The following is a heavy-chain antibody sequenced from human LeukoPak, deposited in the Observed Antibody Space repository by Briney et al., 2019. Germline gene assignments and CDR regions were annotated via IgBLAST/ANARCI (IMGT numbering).Heavy chain of an antibody. CDR3: AREGAVLEWLFTFDP. Sequence: GRSLRPSCAASGFTFSSYSMNWVRQAPGKGLEWVSPISSGSRYTYHADSVKGRSTISRDNAKNSLYQQMNSLRAEDTAVYYCAREGAVLEWLFTFDPWGQGTLVTVSS. J-gene: IGHJ5*02. V-gene: IGHV3-21*01. CDR2: ISSGSRYT. CDR1: GFTFSSYS. D-gene: IGHD3-3*02.